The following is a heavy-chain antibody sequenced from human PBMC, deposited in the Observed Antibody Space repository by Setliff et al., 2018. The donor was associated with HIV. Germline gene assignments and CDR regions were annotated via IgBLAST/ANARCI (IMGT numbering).Heavy chain of an antibody. CDR1: GGSINSGDYF. J-gene: IGHJ4*02. CDR3: ARSNPGITAGLLAY. D-gene: IGHD6-13*01. CDR2: TYSRGTS. Sequence: PSETLSLTCTVSGGSINSGDYFWSWIRQHPGKGLEWIGYTYSRGTSYYHPSLNNRVTMSLDTSKNHFSLKVDSVTAADTATYYCARSNPGITAGLLAYWGPGTLVTVS. V-gene: IGHV4-31*03.